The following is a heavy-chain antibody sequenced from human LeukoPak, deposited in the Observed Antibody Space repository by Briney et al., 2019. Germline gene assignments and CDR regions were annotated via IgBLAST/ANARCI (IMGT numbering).Heavy chain of an antibody. CDR2: IYTSGST. D-gene: IGHD1-7*01. CDR1: GGSISSYY. V-gene: IGHV4-4*07. CDR3: ARGGNYGFYSYMDV. Sequence: SETLSLTCTVSGGSISSYYWSWIRQPAGKGLEWIGRIYTSGSTNYNPSLKSRVTMSVDTSKNQFSLKLSSVTAADTAVYYCARGGNYGFYSYMDVWDKGTTVTVSS. J-gene: IGHJ6*03.